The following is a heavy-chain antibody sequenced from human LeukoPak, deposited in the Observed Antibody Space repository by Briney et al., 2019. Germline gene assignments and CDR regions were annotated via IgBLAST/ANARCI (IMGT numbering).Heavy chain of an antibody. CDR2: IRSKAYGGTT. D-gene: IGHD2-2*01. Sequence: GGSLRLSCTASGFTFGDYAMSWVRQAPGKGLEWVGFIRSKAYGGTTGYAASVKGRFTISRDDSKSIAYLQMNSLKTEDTAVYYCTRSSAYCSSTSCYVFDYWGQGTLVTVSS. V-gene: IGHV3-49*04. CDR1: GFTFGDYA. J-gene: IGHJ4*02. CDR3: TRSSAYCSSTSCYVFDY.